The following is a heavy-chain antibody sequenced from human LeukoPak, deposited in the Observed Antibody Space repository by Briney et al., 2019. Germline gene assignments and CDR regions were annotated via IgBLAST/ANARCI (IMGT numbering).Heavy chain of an antibody. V-gene: IGHV3-7*01. CDR1: GFTFSSHR. J-gene: IGHJ6*03. CDR2: IKKDGSEK. CDR3: AKDGSGSSIDYYYYMDV. D-gene: IGHD3-3*01. Sequence: PGGSLRLSCAASGFTFSSHRMSWVRQAPGKGLEWVANIKKDGSEKYYVDSVKGRFTISRDNAKNSLYLQMNSLRAEDTAVYYCAKDGSGSSIDYYYYMDVWGKGTTVTVSS.